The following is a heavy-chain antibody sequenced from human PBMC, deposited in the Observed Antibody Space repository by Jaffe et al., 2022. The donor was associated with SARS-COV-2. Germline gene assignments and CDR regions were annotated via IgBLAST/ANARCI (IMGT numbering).Heavy chain of an antibody. CDR1: GYTFPNYA. CDR3: AKEGATADRGPGYRWFDP. CDR2: INAGNGDT. V-gene: IGHV1-3*01. J-gene: IGHJ5*02. D-gene: IGHD6-13*01. Sequence: QVLLVQSGAEVKKPGASMKISCKASGYTFPNYALHWVRQAPGQRLEWMGWINAGNGDTRYSQKFQDRVTITRDTSASTAYMDLSSLRSEDTAVYYCAKEGATADRGPGYRWFDPWGQGTLVTVSS.